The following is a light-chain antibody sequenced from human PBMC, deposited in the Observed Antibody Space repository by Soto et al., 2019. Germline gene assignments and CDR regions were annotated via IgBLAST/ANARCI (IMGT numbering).Light chain of an antibody. CDR2: GAS. V-gene: IGKV3-20*01. J-gene: IGKJ2*01. CDR3: QQYNYSPYT. Sequence: EIVLTQSPGTLSLSPGKRAALSCRASQSLSSSYLAWYQQKPGQAPRLLIYGASSRATGISERFSGSGSRTDFPLTISILEHEDFAVYYCQQYNYSPYTFGQGTKLEIK. CDR1: QSLSSSY.